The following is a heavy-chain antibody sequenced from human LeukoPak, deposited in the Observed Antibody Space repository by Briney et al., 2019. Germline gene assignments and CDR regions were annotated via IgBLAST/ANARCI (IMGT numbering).Heavy chain of an antibody. D-gene: IGHD7-27*01. CDR3: ATDAWGPWFDP. J-gene: IGHJ5*02. CDR1: GFTFSSSS. Sequence: GGSLRLSCAASGFTFSSSSMNWVRQAPGKGLEWVSYISTSSTTIFYADSVKGRFTISRDNAKNSLYLQMNSLRDDDSAVYYCATDAWGPWFDPWGQRTLVPVSS. CDR2: ISTSSTTI. V-gene: IGHV3-48*02.